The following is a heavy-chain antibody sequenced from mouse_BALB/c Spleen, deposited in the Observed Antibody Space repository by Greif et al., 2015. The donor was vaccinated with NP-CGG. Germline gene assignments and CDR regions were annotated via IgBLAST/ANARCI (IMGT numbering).Heavy chain of an antibody. Sequence: QVQLQQSGPGLVQPSQSLSITCTVSGFSLTSYGVHWVRQSPGKGLEWLGVIWSGGSTDYNAAFTSRLSISKDNSKSQVFFKTNSLQANGTAIYYCASYYGYSFAYWGQGTLVTVSA. V-gene: IGHV2-2*02. D-gene: IGHD1-2*01. CDR1: GFSLTSYG. CDR2: IWSGGST. J-gene: IGHJ3*01. CDR3: ASYYGYSFAY.